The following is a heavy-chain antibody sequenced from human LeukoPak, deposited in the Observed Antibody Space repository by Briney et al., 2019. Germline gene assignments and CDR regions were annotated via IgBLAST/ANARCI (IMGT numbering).Heavy chain of an antibody. CDR1: GGSFSGYY. Sequence: ETLSLTCAVYGGSFSGYYWSWIRQPPGKGLEWIGEINHSGSTNYNPSLKSRVTISVDTSKNQFSLKLSSVTAADTAMYYCASHYLVAARPYFDYWGQGTLVTVSS. V-gene: IGHV4-34*01. J-gene: IGHJ4*02. CDR3: ASHYLVAARPYFDY. D-gene: IGHD2-15*01. CDR2: INHSGST.